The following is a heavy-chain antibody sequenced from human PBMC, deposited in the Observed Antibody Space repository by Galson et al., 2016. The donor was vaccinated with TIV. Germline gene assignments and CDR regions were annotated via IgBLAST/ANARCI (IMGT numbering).Heavy chain of an antibody. CDR3: ARVPPAGHHWYFDL. Sequence: TLSLTCSVSGGSISSGNYYWSWIRQPAGKGLEWIGRIHTSGITSYNPSLKNRVTLSADTSENQFSLKLDSVTTADTAVYYCARVPPAGHHWYFDLWGRGTLVTVSS. V-gene: IGHV4-61*02. CDR2: IHTSGIT. D-gene: IGHD2-15*01. CDR1: GGSISSGNYY. J-gene: IGHJ2*01.